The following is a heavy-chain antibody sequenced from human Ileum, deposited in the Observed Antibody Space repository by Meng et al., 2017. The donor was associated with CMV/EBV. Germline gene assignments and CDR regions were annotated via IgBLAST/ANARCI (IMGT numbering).Heavy chain of an antibody. CDR3: AKSPIWVAVAGVLHY. J-gene: IGHJ4*02. D-gene: IGHD6-19*01. Sequence: GEFLKISCAASGFTFGTYAMSWVRQAPGKGPEWVSAISSSDGRTSYADSVRGRFTISRDNSKNTLYLQMNSLRAEDTAVYYCAKSPIWVAVAGVLHYWGQGTQVTVSS. CDR2: ISSSDGRT. V-gene: IGHV3-23*01. CDR1: GFTFGTYA.